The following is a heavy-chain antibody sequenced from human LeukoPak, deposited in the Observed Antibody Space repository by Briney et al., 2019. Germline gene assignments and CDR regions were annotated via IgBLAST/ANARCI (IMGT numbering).Heavy chain of an antibody. V-gene: IGHV3-48*03. Sequence: PGGSLRLSCAASGVTFSNYEMNWVRQAPGKGLEWISYINGRGSTINYADSVKGRFTISRDNAKNSLYHQMYSLRVEDTAVYYCVGSANLADWGQGTLVTVSS. D-gene: IGHD4/OR15-4a*01. CDR2: INGRGSTI. CDR3: VGSANLAD. CDR1: GVTFSNYE. J-gene: IGHJ4*02.